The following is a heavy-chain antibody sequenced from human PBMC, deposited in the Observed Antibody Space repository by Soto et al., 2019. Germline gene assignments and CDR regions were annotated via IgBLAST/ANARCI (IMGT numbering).Heavy chain of an antibody. CDR1: GGSISSNS. Sequence: SETLSLTCNVSGGSISSNSWNWIRQSPGKRLEWIWYIYHSGSTKYNPSLKSRVTISVDTSKNQFSLKLSSVTAADTAVYYCARDNSYDAFDYWGQGTLVTVSS. V-gene: IGHV4-59*01. D-gene: IGHD3-16*01. CDR3: ARDNSYDAFDY. CDR2: IYHSGST. J-gene: IGHJ4*02.